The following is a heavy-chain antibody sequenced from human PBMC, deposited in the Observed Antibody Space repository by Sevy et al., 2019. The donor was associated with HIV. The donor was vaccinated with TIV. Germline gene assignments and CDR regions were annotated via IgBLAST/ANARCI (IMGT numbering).Heavy chain of an antibody. V-gene: IGHV1-24*01. CDR2: FDPEDGET. D-gene: IGHD3-10*01. CDR1: GYTLTELS. CDR3: AACQYYYGSGSYPKYYYYYGMDV. Sequence: ASVKVSCKVSGYTLTELSMHWVRQAPGKGLEWMGGFDPEDGETIYAQKFQGRVTMTEDTSTDTVYMELSSLRSEDTAVYYCAACQYYYGSGSYPKYYYYYGMDVWGQGTTVTVSS. J-gene: IGHJ6*02.